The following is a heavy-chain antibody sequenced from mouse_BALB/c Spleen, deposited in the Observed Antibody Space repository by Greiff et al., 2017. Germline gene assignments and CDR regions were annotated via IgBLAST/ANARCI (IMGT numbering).Heavy chain of an antibody. CDR3: ARSTMITTSFYAMDY. CDR2: ISSGSSTI. D-gene: IGHD2-4*01. Sequence: EVQRVESGGGLVQPGGSRKLSCAASGFTFSSFGMHWVRQAPEKGLEWVAYISSGSSTIYYADTVKGRFTISRDNPKNTLFLQMTSLRSEDTAMYYCARSTMITTSFYAMDYWGQGTSVTVSS. J-gene: IGHJ4*01. CDR1: GFTFSSFG. V-gene: IGHV5-17*02.